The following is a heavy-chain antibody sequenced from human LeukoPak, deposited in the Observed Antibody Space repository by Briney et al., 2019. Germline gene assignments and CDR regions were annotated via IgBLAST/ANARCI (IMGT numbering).Heavy chain of an antibody. CDR3: VRAAPQNCYPSSCSLFDK. CDR2: IMIGGDGK. Sequence: GGSLRLSCAGSGFTFNNYAMSWVRRAPRKGLEWVSTIMIGGDGKHYADSVKGQFTISRDRSESTLFLQMDDLSADDTAVYYCVRAAPQNCYPSSCSLFDKWGQGTLVTVSS. J-gene: IGHJ4*02. V-gene: IGHV3-23*01. D-gene: IGHD2-2*01. CDR1: GFTFNNYA.